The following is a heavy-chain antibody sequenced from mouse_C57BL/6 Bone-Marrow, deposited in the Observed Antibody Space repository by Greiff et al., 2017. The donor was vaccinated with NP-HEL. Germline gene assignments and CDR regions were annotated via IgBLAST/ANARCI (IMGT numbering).Heavy chain of an antibody. V-gene: IGHV1-64*01. CDR2: IHPNSGST. CDR1: GYTFTSYW. CDR3: ARYCYYLWFAY. Sequence: QVQLQQPGAELVKPGASVKLSCKASGYTFTSYWMHWVKQRPGQGLEWIGMIHPNSGSTNYNEKFKSKATLTVDKSSSTAYMQLSSLTSEDSAVYYCARYCYYLWFAYWGQGTLVTVSA. J-gene: IGHJ3*01. D-gene: IGHD2-12*01.